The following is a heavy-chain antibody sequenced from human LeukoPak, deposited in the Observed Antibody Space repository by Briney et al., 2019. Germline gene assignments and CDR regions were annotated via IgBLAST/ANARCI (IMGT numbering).Heavy chain of an antibody. CDR3: ARVVRCDSSGYYTPCGFQH. J-gene: IGHJ1*01. Sequence: SETLSLTCTVSGGSISSGDYYWSWIRQPPGKGLEWIGYIYYSGSTYYNPSLRSRVTISVDTSKNQFSLKLSSVTAADTAVYYCARVVRCDSSGYYTPCGFQHWGQGTLVTVSS. CDR2: IYYSGST. D-gene: IGHD3-22*01. V-gene: IGHV4-30-4*01. CDR1: GGSISSGDYY.